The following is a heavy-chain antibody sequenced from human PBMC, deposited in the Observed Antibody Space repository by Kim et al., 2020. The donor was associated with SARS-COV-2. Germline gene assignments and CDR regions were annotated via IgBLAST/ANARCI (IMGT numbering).Heavy chain of an antibody. CDR3: ARMGVAVAGEYYFDY. Sequence: QKFQGRVTMTSDTSISTAYMELSRLRSDDTAVYYCARMGVAVAGEYYFDYWGQGTLVTVSS. V-gene: IGHV1-2*02. J-gene: IGHJ4*02. D-gene: IGHD6-19*01.